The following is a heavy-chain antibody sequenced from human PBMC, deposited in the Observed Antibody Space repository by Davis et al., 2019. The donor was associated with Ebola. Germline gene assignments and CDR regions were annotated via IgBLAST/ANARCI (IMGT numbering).Heavy chain of an antibody. CDR3: ARAGVNSYDSSGYYYDY. V-gene: IGHV3-48*02. D-gene: IGHD3-22*01. Sequence: PGGSLRLSCAASGFTFTRYSMNWVRQAPGKGLAWVSYISSSSSTIYYADSVKGRFTISRDNAKNSLYLQMNSLRDEDTAVYFCARAGVNSYDSSGYYYDYWGQGTLVTASS. CDR2: ISSSSSTI. CDR1: GFTFTRYS. J-gene: IGHJ4*02.